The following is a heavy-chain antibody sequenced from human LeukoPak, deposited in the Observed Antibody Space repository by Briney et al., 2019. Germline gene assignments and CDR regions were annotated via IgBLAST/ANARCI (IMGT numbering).Heavy chain of an antibody. CDR2: IFHSGNS. CDR1: SYSISSGSY. Sequence: SETLSLTCAVSSYSISSGSYWGWVRQSPGKGLGWVGSIFHSGNSYYNPSLKSRLTMSVNTSKNQFSLKLTSVTAADTALYYLARGTYVEDMLYQYFDYWGQGILVTVSS. J-gene: IGHJ4*02. V-gene: IGHV4-38-2*01. D-gene: IGHD3-16*02. CDR3: ARGTYVEDMLYQYFDY.